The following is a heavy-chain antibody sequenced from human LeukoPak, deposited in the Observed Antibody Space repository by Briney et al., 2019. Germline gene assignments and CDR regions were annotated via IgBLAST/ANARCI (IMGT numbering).Heavy chain of an antibody. CDR1: GASINSHY. Sequence: PSETLSLTCTVSGASINSHYWSWIRQPAGKGLEWIGRIYISGSTNYNSSLQTRVTMSVDTSKNQFSLKLSSVTAADTAVYYCARALNPLPGTYYFDYWGQGTLVTVSS. D-gene: IGHD2-15*01. V-gene: IGHV4-4*07. CDR3: ARALNPLPGTYYFDY. CDR2: IYISGST. J-gene: IGHJ4*02.